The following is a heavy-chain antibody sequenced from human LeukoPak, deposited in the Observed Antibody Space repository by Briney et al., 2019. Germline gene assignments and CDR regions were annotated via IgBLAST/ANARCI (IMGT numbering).Heavy chain of an antibody. Sequence: SETLSLTCAVYGGSFSGYYWSWIRQPPGKGLEWIGEINHSGSTNYNPSLKSRVTISVDTSKNQFSLKLSSGTAADTAVYYCARDSGSGAFDIWGQGTMVTVSS. CDR2: INHSGST. CDR3: ARDSGSGAFDI. D-gene: IGHD3-10*01. J-gene: IGHJ3*02. V-gene: IGHV4-34*01. CDR1: GGSFSGYY.